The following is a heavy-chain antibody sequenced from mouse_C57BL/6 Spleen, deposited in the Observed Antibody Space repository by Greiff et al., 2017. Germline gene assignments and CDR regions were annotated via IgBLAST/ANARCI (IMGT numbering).Heavy chain of an antibody. D-gene: IGHD2-5*01. Sequence: VMLVESGPGLVAPSQCLSITCTVSGFSLTSYGVDWVRQSPGKGLEWLGGIWGVDSTNYNSALKYRLSISKDNSKSQVFLKMNSLQTDDTAMYYCASRVTTRFAYWGQGALVTVSA. CDR3: ASRVTTRFAY. V-gene: IGHV2-6*01. CDR2: IWGVDST. CDR1: GFSLTSYG. J-gene: IGHJ3*01.